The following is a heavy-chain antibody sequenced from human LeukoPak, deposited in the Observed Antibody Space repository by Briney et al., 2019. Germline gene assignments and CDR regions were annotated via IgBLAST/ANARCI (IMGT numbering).Heavy chain of an antibody. J-gene: IGHJ4*02. CDR3: ASSGGGWSHFDY. CDR1: GGSISSSSYY. Sequence: SETLSLTCTVSGGSISSSSYYWGWIRQPPGKGLEWIGEIYHSGSTNYNPSLKSRVTISVDKSKNQFSLKLSSVTAADTAVYYCASSGGGWSHFDYWGQGTLVTVSS. D-gene: IGHD6-19*01. V-gene: IGHV4-39*07. CDR2: IYHSGST.